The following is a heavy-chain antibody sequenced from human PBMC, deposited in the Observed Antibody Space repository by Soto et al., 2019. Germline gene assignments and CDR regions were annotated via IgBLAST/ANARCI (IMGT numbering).Heavy chain of an antibody. V-gene: IGHV3-74*01. Sequence: EVQLVESGGGLVQPGGSLRLSCVASGFTFSDYWMHWVRQAPGQGLEWVSRIQVEGSFTCHADSVKGRFTIYRDNARNTVHLQIDSLRAEGTRVYYCARGLRNHSGVDVWGQGTTVSVSS. J-gene: IGHJ6*02. CDR1: GFTFSDYW. CDR3: ARGLRNHSGVDV. D-gene: IGHD4-17*01. CDR2: IQVEGSFT.